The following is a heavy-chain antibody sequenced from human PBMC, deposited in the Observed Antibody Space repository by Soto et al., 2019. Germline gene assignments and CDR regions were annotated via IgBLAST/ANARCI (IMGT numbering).Heavy chain of an antibody. CDR2: IYYSGST. CDR3: ARVDSIAGDNGFYP. J-gene: IGHJ5*02. CDR1: VSSISSYY. Sequence: SETLSLTCTVSVSSISSYYWSWIRQPPGKGLEWIGYIYYSGSTNYNPSLKSRVTISVDTSKNQFSLKLSSVTAADTAVYYCARVDSIAGDNGFYPLGPGTRVT. D-gene: IGHD3-3*02. V-gene: IGHV4-59*01.